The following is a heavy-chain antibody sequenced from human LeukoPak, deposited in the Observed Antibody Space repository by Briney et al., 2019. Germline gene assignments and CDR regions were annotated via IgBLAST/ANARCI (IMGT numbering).Heavy chain of an antibody. CDR3: ATSETWIQLWSGPYYFDY. D-gene: IGHD5-18*01. CDR2: ISSSSSHI. V-gene: IGHV3-21*01. CDR1: VFTFSSYS. J-gene: IGHJ4*02. Sequence: GGSLRLSCAASVFTFSSYSMNWVRQAPGEGLEWVSSISSSSSHIYYADSVKGRFTISRHNAKNSLYLQMNSLRAEDTAVYYCATSETWIQLWSGPYYFDYWGQGTLVTVSS.